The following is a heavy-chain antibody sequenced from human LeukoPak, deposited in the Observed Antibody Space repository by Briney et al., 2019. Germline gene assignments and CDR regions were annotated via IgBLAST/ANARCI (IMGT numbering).Heavy chain of an antibody. D-gene: IGHD3-22*01. CDR2: ISSSGVST. Sequence: QSGGSLRLSGAASGFTFSSYAMSWVRQAPGKGLEWVSAISSSGVSTYYADSVKGRFTISRDNSKNTLYLQMNSLRAEDTAVYYCAKGKVTLIVVVDHWGQGTLVTVSS. CDR1: GFTFSSYA. V-gene: IGHV3-23*01. CDR3: AKGKVTLIVVVDH. J-gene: IGHJ4*02.